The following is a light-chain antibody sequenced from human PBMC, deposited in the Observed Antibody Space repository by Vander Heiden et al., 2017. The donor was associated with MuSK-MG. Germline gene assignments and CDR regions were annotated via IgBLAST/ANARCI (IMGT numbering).Light chain of an antibody. CDR3: QQRSNWPAT. Sequence: EIVFTHSPATLSLSRGKRATLSCRARHSVSSYLAWYQQKPGQAPRLLIYDASNRATGIPARFSGSGSGTDFTLTISSLEPEDFAVYYCQQRSNWPATFGQGTKVEIK. CDR1: HSVSSY. CDR2: DAS. V-gene: IGKV3-11*01. J-gene: IGKJ1*01.